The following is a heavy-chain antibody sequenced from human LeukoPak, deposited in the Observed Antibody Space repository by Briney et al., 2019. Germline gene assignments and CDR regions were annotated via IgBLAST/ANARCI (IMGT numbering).Heavy chain of an antibody. D-gene: IGHD3-22*01. CDR3: ARDNYDSSGCKFDY. CDR1: GGSFSGYY. CDR2: INHSGST. Sequence: SETLSLTCAVYGGSFSGYYWSRIRQPPGKGLEWIGEINHSGSTNYNPSLKSRVTISVDTSKNQFSLKLSSVTAADTAVYYCARDNYDSSGCKFDYWGQETLVTVSS. J-gene: IGHJ4*02. V-gene: IGHV4-34*01.